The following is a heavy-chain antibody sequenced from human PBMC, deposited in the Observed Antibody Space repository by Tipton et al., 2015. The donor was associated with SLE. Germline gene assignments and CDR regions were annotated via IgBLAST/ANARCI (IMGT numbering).Heavy chain of an antibody. Sequence: TLSLTCTVSGGYITSDCWSWIRQAAGRGLEWIGRIYSNGDRDSNPSLGSRVTMSLDASRRQVSLRLKSVTAADTAVYYCARGSDGDYVRFFDVWGPGTLVTVSS. J-gene: IGHJ2*01. CDR3: ARGSDGDYVRFFDV. CDR2: IYSNGDR. V-gene: IGHV4-4*07. D-gene: IGHD4-17*01. CDR1: GGYITSDC.